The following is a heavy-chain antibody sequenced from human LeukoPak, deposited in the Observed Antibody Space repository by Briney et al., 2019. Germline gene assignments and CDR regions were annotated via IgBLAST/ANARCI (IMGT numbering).Heavy chain of an antibody. CDR3: ARDTGRRWGTGGNPGPPYIDY. V-gene: IGHV1-69*01. J-gene: IGHJ4*02. CDR1: GGTFSSYA. CDR2: IIPIFGTA. Sequence: ASVKVSCKASGGTFSSYAISWVRQAPGQGLEWMGGIIPIFGTANYAQKFQGRVTITADESTSTAYMELSSLRSEDTAVYYCARDTGRRWGTGGNPGPPYIDYWGQGTLVTVSS. D-gene: IGHD4-23*01.